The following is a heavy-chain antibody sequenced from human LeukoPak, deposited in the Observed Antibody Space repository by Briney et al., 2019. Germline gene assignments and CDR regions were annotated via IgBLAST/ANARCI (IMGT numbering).Heavy chain of an antibody. CDR3: ARMTTSAYYFGMDV. V-gene: IGHV4-59*08. J-gene: IGHJ6*02. CDR2: IYYSGSP. D-gene: IGHD2-2*01. Sequence: SETLSLTCTVSGGSISSYYWSWIRQPPGKGLEWLGYIYYSGSPDYNPSLKSRVTISVDTSKNQFSLKLSSVTAADTAVYYCARMTTSAYYFGMDVWGQGTTVTVPS. CDR1: GGSISSYY.